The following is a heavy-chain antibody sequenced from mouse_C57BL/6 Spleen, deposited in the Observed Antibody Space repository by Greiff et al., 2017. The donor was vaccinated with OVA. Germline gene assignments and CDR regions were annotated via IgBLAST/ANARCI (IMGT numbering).Heavy chain of an antibody. V-gene: IGHV1-64*01. J-gene: IGHJ1*03. CDR3: ARLGLYDYDGYFDV. CDR1: GYTFTSYW. CDR2: IHPNSGSP. Sequence: QVHVKQPGAELVKPGASVKLSRKASGYTFTSYWMHWVKQRPGQGLAWIGMIHPNSGSPNYNEKFKSKATLTVDKSSSTAYMQLSSLTSEDSAVYYCARLGLYDYDGYFDVWGTGTTVTVSS. D-gene: IGHD2-4*01.